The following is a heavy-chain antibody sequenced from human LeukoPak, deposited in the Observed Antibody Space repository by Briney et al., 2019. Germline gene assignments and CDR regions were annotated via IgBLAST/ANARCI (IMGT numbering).Heavy chain of an antibody. D-gene: IGHD6-19*01. CDR3: ATDGSGWSRSS. Sequence: SETLSLTCTVSGYSISSGYYWGWIRQPPGKGLEWIGSIYHSGSTYYNPSLKSRVTISVDTSKNQFSLKLSSVTAADTAVYYCATDGSGWSRSSWGQGTLVTVSS. J-gene: IGHJ5*02. V-gene: IGHV4-38-2*02. CDR1: GYSISSGYY. CDR2: IYHSGST.